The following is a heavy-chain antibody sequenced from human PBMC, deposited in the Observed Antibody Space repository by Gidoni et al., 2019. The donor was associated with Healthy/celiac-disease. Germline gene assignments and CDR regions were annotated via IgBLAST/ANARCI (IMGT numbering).Heavy chain of an antibody. CDR3: ARDGLLWFGELLSINDAFDI. Sequence: QVQLVESGGGVVQPGRSLRLSCAASGLTFSSYGMHRVRQAPGKGLEWVAVIWYDGSNKYYADSVKGRFTISRDNSKNTLYLQMNSLRAEDTAVYYCARDGLLWFGELLSINDAFDIWGQGTMVTVSS. D-gene: IGHD3-10*01. J-gene: IGHJ3*02. V-gene: IGHV3-33*01. CDR1: GLTFSSYG. CDR2: IWYDGSNK.